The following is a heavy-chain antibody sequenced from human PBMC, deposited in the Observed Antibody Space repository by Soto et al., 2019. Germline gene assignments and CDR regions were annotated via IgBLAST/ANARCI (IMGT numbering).Heavy chain of an antibody. D-gene: IGHD3-9*01. CDR3: VREDDTTGYYSWFDP. CDR1: GAAFNTIT. J-gene: IGHJ5*02. Sequence: QVQLVQSGAEVKKPGSSVRVSCKASGAAFNTITINWVRQAPGQGLAWMGGFVPVFGSATSAQKFQGRVAIPADDSTSTFYMELSRLNSEDTALYYCVREDDTTGYYSWFDPWGQGTLVSVSS. V-gene: IGHV1-69*01. CDR2: FVPVFGSA.